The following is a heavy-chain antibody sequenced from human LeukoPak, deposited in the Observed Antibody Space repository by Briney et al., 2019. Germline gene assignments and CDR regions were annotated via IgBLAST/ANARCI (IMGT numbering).Heavy chain of an antibody. D-gene: IGHD2-15*01. Sequence: SVKVSCKASGGTFSSYAISWVRQAPGQGLEWMGGIIPIFGTANCAQKFQGRVTITADESTSTAYMELSSLRSEDTAVYYCASLGYCSGGSCYSPFDYWGQGTLVTVSS. V-gene: IGHV1-69*13. CDR3: ASLGYCSGGSCYSPFDY. J-gene: IGHJ4*02. CDR2: IIPIFGTA. CDR1: GGTFSSYA.